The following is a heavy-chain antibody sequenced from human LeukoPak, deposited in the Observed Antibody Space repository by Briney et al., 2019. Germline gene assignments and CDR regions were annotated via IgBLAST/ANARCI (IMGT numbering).Heavy chain of an antibody. D-gene: IGHD3-10*01. CDR1: GFTVSSNY. V-gene: IGHV3-53*01. Sequence: GGSLRLSCAASGFTVSSNYICWVRQAPGKGLEWVSIIYSGGNTYYADSVKGRFTTSRDNSKNTLYLQMNSLRVEDTAVYYCATTRGSSFDYWGQGTLVTVSS. CDR3: ATTRGSSFDY. J-gene: IGHJ4*02. CDR2: IYSGGNT.